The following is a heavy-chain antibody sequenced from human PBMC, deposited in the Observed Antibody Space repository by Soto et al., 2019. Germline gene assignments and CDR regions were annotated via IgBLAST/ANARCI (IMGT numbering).Heavy chain of an antibody. CDR2: IFHDGSDE. CDR3: LTAYSYFPDTFDI. Sequence: QVQLVESGGGVVQPGRSLRLSCAGSGFTFSSYAMHWVRQAPGKGLEWVAVIFHDGSDEYYADSVKGRLTVSRDNSKYALNLHLNSLKPEDMAVHYCLTAYSYFPDTFDIWGQGTMVTVTT. J-gene: IGHJ3*02. V-gene: IGHV3-30-3*01. D-gene: IGHD2-15*01. CDR1: GFTFSSYA.